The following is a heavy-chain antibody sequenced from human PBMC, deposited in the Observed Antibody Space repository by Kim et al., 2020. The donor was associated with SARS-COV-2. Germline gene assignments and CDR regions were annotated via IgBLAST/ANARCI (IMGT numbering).Heavy chain of an antibody. CDR3: ARRSGLPYYFDC. CDR1: GFTFSSYA. Sequence: GGSLRLSCAASGFTFSSYAMSWVRQAPGKGLEWVSGISSSGVNANHADSVKGRFTISRDNSKNTLYLQMNSLRAEDTAVYFCARRSGLPYYFDCWGQGTLVTVSS. D-gene: IGHD1-26*01. CDR2: ISSSGVNA. J-gene: IGHJ4*02. V-gene: IGHV3-23*01.